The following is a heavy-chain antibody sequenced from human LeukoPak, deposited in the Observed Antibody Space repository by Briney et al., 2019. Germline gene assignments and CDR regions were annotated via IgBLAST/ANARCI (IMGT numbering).Heavy chain of an antibody. J-gene: IGHJ4*02. V-gene: IGHV3-30*02. CDR1: GFTFSSYG. Sequence: TGGSLRLSCAASGFTFSSYGMHWVRQAPGKGLEWVAFIRYDGSNKYYADSVKGRFTISRDNAKNTLYLQMNSLRAEDTAVYYCAKGGNILTGYLRYWGQGTLVTVSS. CDR3: AKGGNILTGYLRY. CDR2: IRYDGSNK. D-gene: IGHD3-9*01.